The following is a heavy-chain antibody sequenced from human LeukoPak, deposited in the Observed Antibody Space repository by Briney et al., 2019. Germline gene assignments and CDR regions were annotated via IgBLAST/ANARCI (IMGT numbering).Heavy chain of an antibody. V-gene: IGHV3-21*01. CDR2: ISGSGGST. D-gene: IGHD3-16*02. J-gene: IGHJ6*03. Sequence: PGGSLRLSCAASGFTFRSYGMHWVRQAPGKGLEWVSAISGSGGSTYYADSVKGRFTISRDNAKNSLYLQMNSLRAEDTAVYYCARDLVRRTYYMDVWGKGTTVTVSS. CDR1: GFTFRSYG. CDR3: ARDLVRRTYYMDV.